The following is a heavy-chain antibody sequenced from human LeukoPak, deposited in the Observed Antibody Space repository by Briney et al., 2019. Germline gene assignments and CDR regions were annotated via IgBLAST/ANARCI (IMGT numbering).Heavy chain of an antibody. V-gene: IGHV5-51*01. Sequence: GESLKISCKGSGYSFTGYWIGWVRQMPGKGLEWIGIIYPGDSETRYSPSFQGQVTISADKSISTAYLQWSSLKASDTAMYYCARSRSLYDSSEGRGQGTLVTVSS. CDR2: IYPGDSET. CDR1: GYSFTGYW. D-gene: IGHD3-22*01. J-gene: IGHJ4*02. CDR3: ARSRSLYDSSEG.